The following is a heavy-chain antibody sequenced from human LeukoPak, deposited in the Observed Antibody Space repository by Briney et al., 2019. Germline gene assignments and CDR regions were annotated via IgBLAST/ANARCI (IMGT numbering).Heavy chain of an antibody. D-gene: IGHD2-2*01. V-gene: IGHV1-69*05. J-gene: IGHJ4*02. CDR3: ARDKGIVVVPAAIGYFDY. Sequence: SVKVSCKASGGTFSSYAISWVRQAPGQGLEWMGGIIPIFGTANYAQKFQGRVTITTDESTSTAYMELSSLRSEDTAVYYCARDKGIVVVPAAIGYFDYWGQGTLVTVSS. CDR1: GGTFSSYA. CDR2: IIPIFGTA.